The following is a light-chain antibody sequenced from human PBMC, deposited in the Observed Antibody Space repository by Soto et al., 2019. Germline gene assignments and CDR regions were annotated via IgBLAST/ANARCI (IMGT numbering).Light chain of an antibody. CDR3: SSYTSSSTPAGSI. CDR1: SSDVGGYNY. J-gene: IGLJ1*01. CDR2: DVS. V-gene: IGLV2-14*01. Sequence: QSVLIQPVFVSGSPGLSIMICCTGTSSDVGGYNYGFWYQQHTGKAPKLMIYDVSNRPSGAFNRFSGSKSGNTGYLTISGLQAEDEAENYCSSYTSSSTPAGSIFGTVTKGTVL.